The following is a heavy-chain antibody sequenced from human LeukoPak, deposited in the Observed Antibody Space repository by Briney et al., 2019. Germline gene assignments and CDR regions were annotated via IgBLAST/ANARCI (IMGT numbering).Heavy chain of an antibody. Sequence: ASVKVSCKASGYTFTSYYMHWVRQAPGQGLEWMGIINPSGGSTSYAQKFQGGVTMTRDTSTSTVYMELSSLRSEDTAVYYYARSPPPPNFDWLWTFDPWGQGTLVTVSS. CDR1: GYTFTSYY. CDR2: INPSGGST. J-gene: IGHJ5*02. V-gene: IGHV1-46*01. D-gene: IGHD3-9*01. CDR3: ARSPPPPNFDWLWTFDP.